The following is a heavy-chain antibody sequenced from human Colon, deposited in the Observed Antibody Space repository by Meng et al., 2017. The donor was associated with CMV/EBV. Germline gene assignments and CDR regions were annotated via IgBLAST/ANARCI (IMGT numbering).Heavy chain of an antibody. CDR1: DDSSNSYY. V-gene: IGHV4-59*01. J-gene: IGHJ5*02. CDR3: ARGSKAARQNWFDP. Sequence: SETLSLTCTVFDDSSNSYYWSWVRQSPGRGLEWIGYIYYSGSTNYNPSLKSRVTISVDTSKNQFSLKLNSVTAADTAVYYCARGSKAARQNWFDPWGQGTLVTVSS. D-gene: IGHD6-6*01. CDR2: IYYSGST.